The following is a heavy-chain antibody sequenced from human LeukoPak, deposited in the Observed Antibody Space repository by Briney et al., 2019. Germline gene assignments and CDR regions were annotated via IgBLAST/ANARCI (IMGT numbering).Heavy chain of an antibody. Sequence: GASVKVSCKTSGGTFNSYAISWVRQAPGRGREWMGGIIPFSGVARYAQKFEGRVTITADESTNTAYMQLSSLRSEDTAIYYCASAISEYSSGYYHYCCYMDVWGKGTTVTVSS. J-gene: IGHJ6*03. CDR3: ASAISEYSSGYYHYCCYMDV. CDR1: GGTFNSYA. D-gene: IGHD5-18*01. CDR2: IIPFSGVA. V-gene: IGHV1-69*01.